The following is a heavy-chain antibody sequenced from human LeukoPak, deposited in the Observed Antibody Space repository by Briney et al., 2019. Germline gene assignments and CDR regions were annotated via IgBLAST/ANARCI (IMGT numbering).Heavy chain of an antibody. V-gene: IGHV4-34*01. CDR1: GESFSGYY. Sequence: SETLSLTCVVYGESFSGYYWSWIRQPPGKGLEWIGSIYYSGSSFDNPALKSRVTISVDTSKNQFSLKLSSVTAADTAVYYCARHRSGWLQSSFDYWGQGTLVTVSS. J-gene: IGHJ4*02. CDR2: IYYSGSS. D-gene: IGHD5-24*01. CDR3: ARHRSGWLQSSFDY.